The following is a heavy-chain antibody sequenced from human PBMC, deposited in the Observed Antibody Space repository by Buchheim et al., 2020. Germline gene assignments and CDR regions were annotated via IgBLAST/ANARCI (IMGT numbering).Heavy chain of an antibody. CDR2: IKQGGSES. CDR1: GFSFSSHW. Sequence: EVQLVESGGGLVQPGGSLRLSCAASGFSFSSHWMSWVRQAPGKGLEWVAHIKQGGSESSYVDSVEGRFTISRDDATNSLCLQMNSLRAEDTAVYYCASPLPDNVFWGQGTL. CDR3: ASPLPDNVF. D-gene: IGHD1-14*01. V-gene: IGHV3-7*03. J-gene: IGHJ4*02.